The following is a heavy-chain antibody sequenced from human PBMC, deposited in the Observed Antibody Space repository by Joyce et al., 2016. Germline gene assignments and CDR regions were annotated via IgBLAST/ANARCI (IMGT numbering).Heavy chain of an antibody. V-gene: IGHV4-61*01. Sequence: QVQLQESGPGLVKPSETLSLTCTVSGGSVSSGSYYWSWIRQPPGKGLEWIGYIYYSGSTNYNPSLKSRVTISVDTSKNQFSLKLSSVTAADTAVYYCANGLLWTRIAARPTIDAFDIWGQGTMVTVSS. J-gene: IGHJ3*02. CDR1: GGSVSSGSYY. CDR2: IYYSGST. D-gene: IGHD6-6*01. CDR3: ANGLLWTRIAARPTIDAFDI.